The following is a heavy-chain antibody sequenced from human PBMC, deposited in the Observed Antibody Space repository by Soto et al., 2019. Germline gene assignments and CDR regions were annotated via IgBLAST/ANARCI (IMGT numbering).Heavy chain of an antibody. Sequence: RLSCAASGFTFSSYAMSWVRQAPGKGLEWVSAISGSGGSTYYADSVKGRFTISGDNSKNTLYLQMNSLRAEDTAVYYCANSIAVAGKQRYYYYGMDVWGQGTTVTVSS. CDR1: GFTFSSYA. CDR2: ISGSGGST. V-gene: IGHV3-23*01. D-gene: IGHD6-19*01. J-gene: IGHJ6*02. CDR3: ANSIAVAGKQRYYYYGMDV.